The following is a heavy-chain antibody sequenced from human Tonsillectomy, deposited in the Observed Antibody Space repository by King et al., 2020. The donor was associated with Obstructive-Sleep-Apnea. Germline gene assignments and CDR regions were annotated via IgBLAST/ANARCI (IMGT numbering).Heavy chain of an antibody. V-gene: IGHV1-18*01. CDR2: ISAYNGNT. CDR3: ARVLPGYQGDYFPVAY. Sequence: QLVQSGAEVKKPGASVKVACKASGYTFTSYGISWVRQAPGQGLEWMGWISAYNGNTNYAQKLQGRVTMTTDTSTSTAYMELRSLRSDDTALYYCARVLPGYQGDYFPVAYWGQGTLVTVSS. D-gene: IGHD4-17*01. CDR1: GYTFTSYG. J-gene: IGHJ4*02.